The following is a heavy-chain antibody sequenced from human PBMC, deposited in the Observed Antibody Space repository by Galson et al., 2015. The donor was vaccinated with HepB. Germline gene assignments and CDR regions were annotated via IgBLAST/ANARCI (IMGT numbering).Heavy chain of an antibody. CDR2: ISGYSGYT. V-gene: IGHV1-18*01. CDR1: GYTFTRFD. D-gene: IGHD6-19*01. J-gene: IGHJ4*02. Sequence: SVKVSCKASGYTFTRFDIIWVRQAPGQGLEWMGWISGYSGYTNYAQKFQGRVTSTTDTSTTTAYMDLRSLRSDDTAVYYCARGRSSGWSFDYWGQGTLVTVSS. CDR3: ARGRSSGWSFDY.